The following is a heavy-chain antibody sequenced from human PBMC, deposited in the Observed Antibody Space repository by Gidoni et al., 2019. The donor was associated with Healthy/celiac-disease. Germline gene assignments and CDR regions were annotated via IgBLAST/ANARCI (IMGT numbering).Heavy chain of an antibody. Sequence: EVQMVESGGGLVQPGSSLRLSCAAPGFTLDDYAMHWVRQAPGQCLEGVSGLRWYSGSIGYADSGKGRFTISRYNAKNSLYLQMNSLRADDTALYYCAKDKGFWSGYSWFDPWGQGTLVTVSS. CDR2: LRWYSGSI. V-gene: IGHV3-9*01. CDR1: GFTLDDYA. J-gene: IGHJ5*02. D-gene: IGHD3-3*01. CDR3: AKDKGFWSGYSWFDP.